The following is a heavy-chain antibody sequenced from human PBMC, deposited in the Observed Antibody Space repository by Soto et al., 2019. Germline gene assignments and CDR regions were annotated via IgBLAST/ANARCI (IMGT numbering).Heavy chain of an antibody. CDR1: GASISTYY. J-gene: IGHJ4*02. CDR2: LYTSGST. V-gene: IGHV4-4*07. Sequence: SETLSLTCTVSGASISTYYWSWIRQSAGKGLEWLGRLYTSGSTNYNPSLSSRVSMSVDRSKNQFSLHLTSVTAADTAVYYCARDSTRKGSSGWSAIDSWGQGALVTVSS. CDR3: ARDSTRKGSSGWSAIDS. D-gene: IGHD6-19*01.